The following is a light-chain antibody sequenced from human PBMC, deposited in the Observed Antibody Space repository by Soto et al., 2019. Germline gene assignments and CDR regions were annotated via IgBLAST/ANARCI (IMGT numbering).Light chain of an antibody. Sequence: QSVLSQPASVSGSPGQSITISCTGTISDVGGYNYVSWYQHHPGKAPKFMIYEVSNRPSGVSSRFSGSKSGNTASLTISGLQAEDEAYYYCSSYTTSTSFILFGGGTKVTVL. V-gene: IGLV2-14*01. CDR3: SSYTTSTSFIL. CDR1: ISDVGGYNY. CDR2: EVS. J-gene: IGLJ2*01.